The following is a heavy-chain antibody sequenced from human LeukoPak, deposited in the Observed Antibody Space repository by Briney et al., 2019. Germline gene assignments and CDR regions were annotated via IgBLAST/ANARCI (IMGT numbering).Heavy chain of an antibody. J-gene: IGHJ4*02. CDR1: GFTFSNAW. CDR3: TTDFSGPVVVTGD. V-gene: IGHV3-15*01. CDR2: IKSKTDGGTT. Sequence: GXSLRLSCAASGFTFSNAWMSWVRQAPGKGLEWVGRIKSKTDGGTTDYAAPVKGRFTISRDDSKNTLYLQMNSLKTEDTAVYYCTTDFSGPVVVTGDWGQGTLVTVSS. D-gene: IGHD2-21*02.